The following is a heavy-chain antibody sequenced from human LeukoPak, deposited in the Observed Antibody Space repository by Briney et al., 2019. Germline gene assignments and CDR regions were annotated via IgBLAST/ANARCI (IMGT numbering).Heavy chain of an antibody. D-gene: IGHD6-19*01. CDR2: IYYSGST. CDR3: ASSLSPGIAVTSSWNFDY. Sequence: SETLSLTCAVSGGSISSYYWGWIRQPPGKGLEWIGSIYYSGSTYYNPSLKSRVTISVDTSKNQFSLRLSSVTAADTAVYYCASSLSPGIAVTSSWNFDYWGQGALVTVSS. J-gene: IGHJ4*02. CDR1: GGSISSYY. V-gene: IGHV4-39*01.